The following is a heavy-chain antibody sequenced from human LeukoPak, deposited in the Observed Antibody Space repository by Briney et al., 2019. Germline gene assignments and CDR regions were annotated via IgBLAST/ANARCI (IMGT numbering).Heavy chain of an antibody. J-gene: IGHJ4*02. CDR2: INPNSGGT. D-gene: IGHD3-3*01. CDR1: GYTFTGYY. CDR3: ATGYHSPYYDFSGFDY. V-gene: IGHV1-2*02. Sequence: PGASVKVSCKASGYTFTGYYMHWVRQAPGQGLEWMGWINPNSGGTNYAQKFQGRVTMTEDTSTDTAYMELSSLRSEDTAVYYCATGYHSPYYDFSGFDYWGQGTLVTVSS.